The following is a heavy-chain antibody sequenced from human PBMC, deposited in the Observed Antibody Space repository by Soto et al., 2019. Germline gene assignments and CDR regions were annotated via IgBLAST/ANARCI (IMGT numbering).Heavy chain of an antibody. V-gene: IGHV1-46*01. J-gene: IGHJ6*02. D-gene: IGHD2-8*01. Sequence: ASVKVSCKASGYTFTSYYMHWVRQAPGQGLEWMGIINPSGGSTSYAQKFQGRVTMTRDTSTSTVYMELNSLRAEDTAVYYCAKDRSVYRSPNNYYYYGMDVWGQGTTVTVSS. CDR3: AKDRSVYRSPNNYYYYGMDV. CDR2: INPSGGST. CDR1: GYTFTSYY.